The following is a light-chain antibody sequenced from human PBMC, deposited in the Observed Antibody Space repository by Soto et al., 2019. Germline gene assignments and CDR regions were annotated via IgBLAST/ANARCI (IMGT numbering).Light chain of an antibody. CDR1: SSNIGSNT. CDR3: VAWDDSLNGYVV. Sequence: QSVLTQPPSASGTPGQRVTISCSGSSSNIGSNTVNWYQQLPGTAPKLVIYSNNQRPSGVPDRFSGSKSGTSASLAISGLQSEDEADYYCVAWDDSLNGYVVFGGGTKLTGL. J-gene: IGLJ2*01. V-gene: IGLV1-44*01. CDR2: SNN.